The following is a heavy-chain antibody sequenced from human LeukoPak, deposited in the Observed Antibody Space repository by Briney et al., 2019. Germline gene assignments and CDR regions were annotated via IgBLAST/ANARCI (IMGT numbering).Heavy chain of an antibody. CDR3: ARQVVRPRRVPDAFDI. Sequence: GESLQISCKGSGYTFTIYWIGWVRQMPGKGLEWMGIIYPGDSDTRYSPSFQGQVTISADKSITTAYLQWSSLKASDTAMYYCARQVVRPRRVPDAFDIWGQGTMVTVSS. V-gene: IGHV5-51*01. CDR1: GYTFTIYW. J-gene: IGHJ3*02. CDR2: IYPGDSDT. D-gene: IGHD2-8*01.